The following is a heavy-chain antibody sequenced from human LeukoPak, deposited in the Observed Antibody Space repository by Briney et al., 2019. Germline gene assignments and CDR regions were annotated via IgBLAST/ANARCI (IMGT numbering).Heavy chain of an antibody. CDR1: GGSITNYH. CDR3: ARLAPGPYYFDY. J-gene: IGHJ4*02. CDR2: IYNSGST. Sequence: PSETLSLTYTVSGGSITNYHWSWIRQPPGKGLQWIGYIYNSGSTKYNPSLKSRVTISVDTSRNQFSLKLSSVTAADTAVYYCARLAPGPYYFDYWGQGTLVTVSS. V-gene: IGHV4-59*08.